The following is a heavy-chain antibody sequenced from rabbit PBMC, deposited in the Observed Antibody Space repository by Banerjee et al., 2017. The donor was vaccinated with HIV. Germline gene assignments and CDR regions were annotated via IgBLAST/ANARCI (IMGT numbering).Heavy chain of an antibody. CDR3: ATGDPGSITYYRL. Sequence: QSLEESGGDLVKPGASLTLTCTASRFTLSSYWICWVRQAPGKGLEWIACINTGSSGSTYYASWAKGRFTISKTSSTTVTLQMTSLTAADTATYFCATGDPGSITYYRLWGPGTLVTVS. D-gene: IGHD1-1*01. CDR1: RFTLSSYW. CDR2: INTGSSGST. V-gene: IGHV1S40*01. J-gene: IGHJ6*01.